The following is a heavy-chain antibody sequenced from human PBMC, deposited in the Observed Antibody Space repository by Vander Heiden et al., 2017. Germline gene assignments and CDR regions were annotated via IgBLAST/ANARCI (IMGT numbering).Heavy chain of an antibody. Sequence: EVQLVESGGGLVQPGGSLRLSCAAAGFTFSSYDVHWVRQATGKGLEGVSAIGTAGDTYYPGSVKGRFTISRENAKNSLYLQMNSLRAGDTAVYYCARGGSYHDAFDIWGQGTMVTVSS. J-gene: IGHJ3*02. CDR3: ARGGSYHDAFDI. CDR1: GFTFSSYD. D-gene: IGHD1-26*01. CDR2: IGTAGDT. V-gene: IGHV3-13*01.